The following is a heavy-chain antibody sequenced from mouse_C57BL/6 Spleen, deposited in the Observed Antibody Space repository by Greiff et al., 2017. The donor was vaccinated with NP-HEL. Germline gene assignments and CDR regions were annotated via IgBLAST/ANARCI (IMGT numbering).Heavy chain of an antibody. J-gene: IGHJ3*01. V-gene: IGHV1-59*01. Sequence: QVQLQQSGAELVRPGTSVKLSCKASGYTFTSYWMHWVKQRPGQGLEWIGVIDPSDSYTNYNQKFKGKATLTVDTSSSTAYMQLSSLTSEDSAVYYCARGEVNSNYGAYWGQGTLVTVSA. CDR3: ARGEVNSNYGAY. D-gene: IGHD2-5*01. CDR1: GYTFTSYW. CDR2: IDPSDSYT.